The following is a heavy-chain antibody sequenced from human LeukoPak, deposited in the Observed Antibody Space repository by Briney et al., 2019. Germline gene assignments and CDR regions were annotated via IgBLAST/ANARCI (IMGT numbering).Heavy chain of an antibody. CDR1: SSTFSSNA. CDR2: ISGGGGST. V-gene: IGHV3-23*01. CDR3: VNGTYRSGWDF. D-gene: IGHD6-19*01. J-gene: IGHJ4*02. Sequence: GGSLRLSCAPSSSTFSSNAMTWVRQAPGQGLEWVSAISGGGGSTYYEDSVKGRFTISRDSAKNTLYLQMNSLRAEDTAVYYCVNGTYRSGWDFWGQGTLVTVSS.